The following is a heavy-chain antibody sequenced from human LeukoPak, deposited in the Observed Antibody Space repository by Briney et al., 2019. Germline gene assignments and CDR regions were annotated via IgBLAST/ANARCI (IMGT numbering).Heavy chain of an antibody. CDR1: GGSFSGYY. V-gene: IGHV4-34*01. D-gene: IGHD4-17*01. CDR3: ARGIPPVTKGYYYYYGMDV. Sequence: SETLSLTCAVYGGSFSGYYWSWIRQPPGKGLEWIGEINHSGSTNYNPSLKGRVTISVDTSKNQFSLKLSSVTAADTAVYYCARGIPPVTKGYYYYYGMDVWGQGTTVTVSS. J-gene: IGHJ6*02. CDR2: INHSGST.